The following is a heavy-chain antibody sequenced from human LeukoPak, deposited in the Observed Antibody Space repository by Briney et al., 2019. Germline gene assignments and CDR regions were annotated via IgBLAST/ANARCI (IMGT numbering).Heavy chain of an antibody. J-gene: IGHJ4*02. Sequence: SETLSLTCTVYGGSISSGGYYWSWIRQHPGRGLEGIGYIYYSGSTYYNPSLKSRVTISVDTSKNQFSLKLSSVTAADTAVYYCARGGTQLWLDYWGQGTLVTVSS. V-gene: IGHV4-31*03. CDR1: GGSISSGGYY. CDR2: IYYSGST. CDR3: ARGGTQLWLDY. D-gene: IGHD5-18*01.